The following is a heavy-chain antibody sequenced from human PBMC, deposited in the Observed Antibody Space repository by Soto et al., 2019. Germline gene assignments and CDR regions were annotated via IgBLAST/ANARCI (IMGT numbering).Heavy chain of an antibody. CDR3: ARPGSWSGYYEAFDY. CDR1: GGTFSSYA. J-gene: IGHJ4*02. V-gene: IGHV1-69*13. CDR2: IIPIFGTA. Sequence: GASVKVSCKASGGTFSSYAISWVRQAPGQGLEWMGGIIPIFGTANYAQKFQGRVTITADESTSTAYMELSSLRSEDTAVYYCARPGSWSGYYEAFDYWGQGTLVTVSS. D-gene: IGHD3-3*01.